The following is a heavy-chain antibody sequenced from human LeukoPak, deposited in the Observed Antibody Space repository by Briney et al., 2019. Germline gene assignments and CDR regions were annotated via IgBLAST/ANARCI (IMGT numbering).Heavy chain of an antibody. CDR2: LRGDGST. D-gene: IGHD1-1*01. Sequence: GGSLRLSCAASGFTFSSYAMSWVRQAPARGLEWVSSLRGDGSTFYTDSVKGRFTLSRDESRNTVYFQLNSLRVEDTAVYYCAKASWVSNGDAVLWGQGTLVTVFS. J-gene: IGHJ4*02. CDR1: GFTFSSYA. CDR3: AKASWVSNGDAVL. V-gene: IGHV3-23*01.